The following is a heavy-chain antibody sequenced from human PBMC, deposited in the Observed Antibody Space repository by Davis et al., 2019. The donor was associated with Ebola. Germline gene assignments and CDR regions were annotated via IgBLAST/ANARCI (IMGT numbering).Heavy chain of an antibody. CDR1: GGSFSGYY. CDR2: INHSGST. D-gene: IGHD2-2*02. J-gene: IGHJ6*02. V-gene: IGHV4-34*01. Sequence: PSETLSLTCAVYGGSFSGYYWSWIRQPPGKGLEWIGEINHSGSTNYNPSLKSRVTISVDTSKNQFSLKLSSVTAADTAVYYCARTPGYCSSTSCYSGVPTYYYYGMDVWGQGTTVTVSS. CDR3: ARTPGYCSSTSCYSGVPTYYYYGMDV.